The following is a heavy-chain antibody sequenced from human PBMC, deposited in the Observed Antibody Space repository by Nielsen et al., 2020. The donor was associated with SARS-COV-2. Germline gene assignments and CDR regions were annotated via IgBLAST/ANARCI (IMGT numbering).Heavy chain of an antibody. CDR3: AGQQGHYYYYGMDV. CDR1: GFTFTSYA. V-gene: IGHV3-30*04. D-gene: IGHD1/OR15-1a*01. J-gene: IGHJ6*02. Sequence: GGSLRLSCAASGFTFTSYAMTWVRQAPGKGLEWVAVISYDGSNKYYADSVKGRFTISRDNSKNTLYLQMNSLRAEDTAVYYCAGQQGHYYYYGMDVWGQGTTVTVSS. CDR2: ISYDGSNK.